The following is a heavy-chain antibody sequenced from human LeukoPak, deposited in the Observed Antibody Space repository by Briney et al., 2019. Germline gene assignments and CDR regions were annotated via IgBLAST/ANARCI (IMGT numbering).Heavy chain of an antibody. J-gene: IGHJ4*02. D-gene: IGHD3-10*01. V-gene: IGHV4-59*01. CDR3: ARGGTDGEGDIDY. CDR2: IYYSGST. Sequence: SGTLSLTCTVSGGSISSYYWSWIRQPPGKGLEWIGYIYYSGSTNYNPSLKSRVTISVDTSKNQFSLKLSSVTAADTAVYYCARGGTDGEGDIDYWGQGTLVTVSS. CDR1: GGSISSYY.